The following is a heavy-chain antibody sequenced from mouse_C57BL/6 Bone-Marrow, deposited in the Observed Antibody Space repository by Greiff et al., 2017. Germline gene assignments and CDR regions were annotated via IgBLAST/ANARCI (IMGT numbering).Heavy chain of an antibody. CDR3: ARGEDGYYNYAMDY. CDR2: INPGSGGT. Sequence: VKLQQSGAELVRPGTSVKVSCKASGYAFTNYLIEWVKQRPGQGLEWIGVINPGSGGTNYNEKFKGKATLTADKSSSTAYMQRSSLTSEDSAVYFCARGEDGYYNYAMDYWGQGTSVTVSS. D-gene: IGHD2-3*01. J-gene: IGHJ4*01. CDR1: GYAFTNYL. V-gene: IGHV1-54*01.